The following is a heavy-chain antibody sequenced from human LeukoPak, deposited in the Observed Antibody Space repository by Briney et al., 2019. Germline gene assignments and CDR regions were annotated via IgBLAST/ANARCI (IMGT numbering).Heavy chain of an antibody. Sequence: GGALRLSCATSGFNLRDYYMSWIRQAPGKGLEKVSFVSSNRNTIYDADSVKGRFTTSRDSAKTSLYLQMNRLRADDTAVYYCARDRGAVAGDYFDYWGQGALVTVSS. D-gene: IGHD6-19*01. CDR2: VSSNRNTI. CDR3: ARDRGAVAGDYFDY. CDR1: GFNLRDYY. V-gene: IGHV3-11*01. J-gene: IGHJ4*02.